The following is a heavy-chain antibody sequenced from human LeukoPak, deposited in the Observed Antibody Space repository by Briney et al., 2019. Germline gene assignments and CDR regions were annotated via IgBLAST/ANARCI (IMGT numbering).Heavy chain of an antibody. D-gene: IGHD1-26*01. CDR1: GFTFSSYG. V-gene: IGHV3-30*02. CDR3: AKDQRGGGSYLSLYYYYGMDV. J-gene: IGHJ6*02. CDR2: IRYDGSNK. Sequence: GGSLRLSCAASGFTFSSYGMHWVRQAPGKGLEWVAFIRYDGSNKYYADSVKGRFTISRDNSKNTLYLQMNSLRAEDTAVYYCAKDQRGGGSYLSLYYYYGMDVWGQGTTVTVSS.